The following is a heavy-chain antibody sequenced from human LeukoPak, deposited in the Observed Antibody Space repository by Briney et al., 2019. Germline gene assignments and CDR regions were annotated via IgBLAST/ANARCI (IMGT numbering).Heavy chain of an antibody. CDR2: ISGSGGST. Sequence: PGGSLRLSCAASGFTFSSYAMSWVRQAPGKGLEWVSAISGSGGSTYYADSVKGRFTISRDNSKNTLYLQMSSLRAEDTAVYYCAKDLWAYYYGSGSYLDYWGQGTLVTVSS. CDR1: GFTFSSYA. CDR3: AKDLWAYYYGSGSYLDY. J-gene: IGHJ4*02. D-gene: IGHD3-10*01. V-gene: IGHV3-23*01.